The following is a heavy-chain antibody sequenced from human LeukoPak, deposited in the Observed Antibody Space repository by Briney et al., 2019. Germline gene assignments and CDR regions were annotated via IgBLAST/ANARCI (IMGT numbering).Heavy chain of an antibody. J-gene: IGHJ5*02. CDR1: GGTFSSYA. CDR3: AKGGGFGELYWFDP. V-gene: IGHV1-69*06. CDR2: IIPIFGTA. Sequence: ASVKVSCKASGGTFSSYAISWVRQAPGQGLEWMGGIIPIFGTANYAQKFQGRVTITADKSTRTAYMELSSVRSEDTAVYYCAKGGGFGELYWFDPWGQGTLVTVSS. D-gene: IGHD3-10*01.